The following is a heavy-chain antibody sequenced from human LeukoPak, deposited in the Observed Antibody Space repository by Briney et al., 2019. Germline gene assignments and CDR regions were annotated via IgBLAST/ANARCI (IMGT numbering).Heavy chain of an antibody. Sequence: QSGGSLKLSCAASGFTFSGAHMHWVRQASGKGLEWVGRIISKADGYATAHAASMKGRFTISRDDSKNTAYLQMSSLKTEDTAVYFCSTAVRTRFDYWGQGILVTVSS. CDR2: IISKADGYAT. J-gene: IGHJ4*02. V-gene: IGHV3-73*01. D-gene: IGHD1-1*01. CDR1: GFTFSGAH. CDR3: STAVRTRFDY.